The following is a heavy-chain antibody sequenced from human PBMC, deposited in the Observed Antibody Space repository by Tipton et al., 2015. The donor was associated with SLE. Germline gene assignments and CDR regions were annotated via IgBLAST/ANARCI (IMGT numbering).Heavy chain of an antibody. V-gene: IGHV5-51*03. CDR2: IYPGDSDT. J-gene: IGHJ2*01. Sequence: QLVQSGVEAKKPGESLKISCKGSGYRFTSYWIGWVRQMPGKGLELMGIIYPGDSDTRYSPSFQGQVTISAGKFNSTAYLQWSSLKASDSAMYYCARSRIPSWYFDLWGRGTLVSVSS. CDR3: ARSRIPSWYFDL. CDR1: GYRFTSYW. D-gene: IGHD2-21*01.